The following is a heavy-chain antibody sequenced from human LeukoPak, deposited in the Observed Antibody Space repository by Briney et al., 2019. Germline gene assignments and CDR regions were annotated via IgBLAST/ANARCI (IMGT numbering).Heavy chain of an antibody. CDR2: IYTSGST. D-gene: IGHD2-2*01. CDR3: ARGVDCSSTSCYADYYYYMDV. Sequence: PSETLSLTCTVSGGSISSYYWSWIRQPAGKGLEWIGRIYTSGSTNYNPSLKSRVTMSADTSKNQFSLKLSSVTAADTAVYYCARGVDCSSTSCYADYYYYMDVWGKGTTVTVSS. CDR1: GGSISSYY. V-gene: IGHV4-4*07. J-gene: IGHJ6*03.